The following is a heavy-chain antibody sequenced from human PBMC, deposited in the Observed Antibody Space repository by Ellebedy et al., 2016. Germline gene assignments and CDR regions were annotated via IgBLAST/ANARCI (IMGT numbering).Heavy chain of an antibody. D-gene: IGHD6-13*01. Sequence: GESLKISCAASGFTVSNTYMGWVRQAPGKGLDWVSVIYIAGSTYYVDSAKGRFTISRDNSKNTLYLQMNSLRVEDTAVYYCAGDSRGITAAGTSLHYWGQGTLVTVSS. CDR2: IYIAGST. V-gene: IGHV3-53*01. J-gene: IGHJ4*02. CDR1: GFTVSNTY. CDR3: AGDSRGITAAGTSLHY.